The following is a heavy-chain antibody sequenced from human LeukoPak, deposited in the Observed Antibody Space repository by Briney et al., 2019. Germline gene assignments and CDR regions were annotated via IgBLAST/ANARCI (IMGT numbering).Heavy chain of an antibody. CDR3: ARLPYGDYEKFDP. CDR1: GGTFSSYA. V-gene: IGHV1-69*13. D-gene: IGHD4-17*01. Sequence: SVKVSCKASGGTFSSYAISWVRQAPGQGLEWMGGIIPIFGTANYAQKFQGRVTITADESTSTAYMELSSLRSEDTAVYYCARLPYGDYEKFDPWGQGTLVTVSS. CDR2: IIPIFGTA. J-gene: IGHJ5*02.